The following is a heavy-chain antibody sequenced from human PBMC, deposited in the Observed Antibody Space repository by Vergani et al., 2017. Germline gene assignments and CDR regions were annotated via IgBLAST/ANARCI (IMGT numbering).Heavy chain of an antibody. CDR3: AKDGSRWVEWTRYYYYYMDV. J-gene: IGHJ6*03. D-gene: IGHD3-3*01. V-gene: IGHV3-30*18. CDR1: GLTFSSYG. CDR2: ISYDGSNK. Sequence: QVQLVESGGGVVQPGRSLRLSCAASGLTFSSYGMHWVRQAPGKGLEWVAVISYDGSNKYYADSVKGRFTISRDNSKNTLYLQMNSLRAEDTAVYYCAKDGSRWVEWTRYYYYYMDVWGKGTTVTVSS.